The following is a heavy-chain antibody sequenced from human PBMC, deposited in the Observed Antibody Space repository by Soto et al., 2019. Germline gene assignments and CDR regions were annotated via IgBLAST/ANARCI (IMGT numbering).Heavy chain of an antibody. Sequence: TLSLTCTVSGASITYGGYSWSWIRQTPGKGLEWIGYINHLETTFYNPSFESRLSLSIDRAKNQFSLNLNSMSAADRAVYSCARGGGSDSFDYWGQGILVTVSS. V-gene: IGHV4-30-2*01. D-gene: IGHD1-26*01. J-gene: IGHJ4*02. CDR3: ARGGGSDSFDY. CDR1: GASITYGGYS. CDR2: INHLETT.